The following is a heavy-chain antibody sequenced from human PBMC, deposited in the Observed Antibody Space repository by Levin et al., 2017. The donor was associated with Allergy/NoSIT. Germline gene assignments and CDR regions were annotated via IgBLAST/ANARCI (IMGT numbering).Heavy chain of an antibody. CDR1: GFTFSAYS. CDR3: ARDLVTVVTPGVVGY. D-gene: IGHD4-23*01. V-gene: IGHV3-48*02. CDR2: ISSGGTTI. J-gene: IGHJ4*02. Sequence: PGGSLRLSCAASGFTFSAYSMNWVRQAPGKGLEWISYISSGGTTIYSADSLKGRFTISRDDAKNSLYLQMNSLRDADTAVYYCARDLVTVVTPGVVGYWGQGTLVTVSS.